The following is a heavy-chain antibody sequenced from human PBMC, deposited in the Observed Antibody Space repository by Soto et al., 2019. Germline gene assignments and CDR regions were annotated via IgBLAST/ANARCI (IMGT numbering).Heavy chain of an antibody. CDR1: GFTFSSYA. V-gene: IGHV3-23*01. CDR3: ARDVDISRIATPSDY. D-gene: IGHD6-13*01. CDR2: ISGSGGST. Sequence: EVQLLEAGGGLVQPGGSLRLSCAASGFTFSSYAMSWVRQAPGKGLEWVSAISGSGGSTYYADSVKGRFTISRDNSKNTLYLQMNSLRAEDTAVYYCARDVDISRIATPSDYWGQGTLVTVSS. J-gene: IGHJ4*02.